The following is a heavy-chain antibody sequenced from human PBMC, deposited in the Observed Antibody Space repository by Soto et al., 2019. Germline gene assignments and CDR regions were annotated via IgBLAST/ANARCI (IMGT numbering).Heavy chain of an antibody. CDR3: ASTLYYDFWAPNPQAYYYYGMDV. D-gene: IGHD3-3*01. J-gene: IGHJ6*02. CDR2: INAGNGNT. Sequence: ASVKVSCKASGYTFTSYAMHWVRQAPGQRLEWMGWINAGNGNTKYSQKFQGRVTITADESTSTAYMELSSLRSEDTAVYYCASTLYYDFWAPNPQAYYYYGMDVWGQVTTVTVS. V-gene: IGHV1-3*01. CDR1: GYTFTSYA.